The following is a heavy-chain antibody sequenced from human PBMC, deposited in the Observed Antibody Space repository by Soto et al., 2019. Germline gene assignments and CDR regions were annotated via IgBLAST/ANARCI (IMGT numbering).Heavy chain of an antibody. CDR1: GGSFSGYY. J-gene: IGHJ4*02. Sequence: SETLSLTCAVYGGSFSGYYWSWIRQPPVKGLEWIGEINHSGSTNYNPSLKSRVTISVDTSKNQFSLKLSSVTAADTAVYYCARGRYYDFWSGYYRLGNFDYWGQGTLVTVSS. V-gene: IGHV4-34*01. CDR2: INHSGST. D-gene: IGHD3-3*01. CDR3: ARGRYYDFWSGYYRLGNFDY.